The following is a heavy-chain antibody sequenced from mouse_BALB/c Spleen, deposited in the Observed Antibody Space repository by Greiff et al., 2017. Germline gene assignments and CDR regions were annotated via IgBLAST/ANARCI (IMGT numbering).Heavy chain of an antibody. CDR1: GFTFNTYA. Sequence: EVNLVESGGGLVQPKGSLKLSCAASGFTFNTYAMNWVRQAPGKGLEWVARIRSKSNNYATYYADSVKDRFTISRDDSQSMLYLQMNNLTTEDTAMYYCVREVYGYLDYWGQGTTLTVSS. J-gene: IGHJ2*01. CDR3: VREVYGYLDY. V-gene: IGHV10-1*02. CDR2: IRSKSNNYAT. D-gene: IGHD1-1*02.